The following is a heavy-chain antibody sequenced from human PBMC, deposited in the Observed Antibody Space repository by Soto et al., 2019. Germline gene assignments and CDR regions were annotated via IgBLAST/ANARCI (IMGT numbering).Heavy chain of an antibody. D-gene: IGHD3-10*01. CDR2: LIGSGGST. Sequence: EVRLLESGGGLVQPGGSLRLSCAASGFTFSNYAMTWVRQAPGKGLEWVAGLIGSGGSTSSADSVKGGFAISRDNSKNTLYLQMNSLRDGDTAVYDCARGFSAGKVSPPDYWGQGTLVTVSS. V-gene: IGHV3-23*01. CDR3: ARGFSAGKVSPPDY. CDR1: GFTFSNYA. J-gene: IGHJ4*02.